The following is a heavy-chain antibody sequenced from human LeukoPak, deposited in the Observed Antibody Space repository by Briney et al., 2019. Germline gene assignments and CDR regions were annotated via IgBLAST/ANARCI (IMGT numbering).Heavy chain of an antibody. CDR1: GGSISSSSYY. J-gene: IGHJ4*02. CDR3: ARDLRTVTVYYFDY. Sequence: SETLSLTCTVSGGSISSSSYYWGWIRQPPGKGLEWIGSIYYSGSTYYNPSLKSQVTISVDTSKNQFSLKLSSETAADTAVYYCARDLRTVTVYYFDYWGQGTLVTVSS. D-gene: IGHD4-17*01. CDR2: IYYSGST. V-gene: IGHV4-39*07.